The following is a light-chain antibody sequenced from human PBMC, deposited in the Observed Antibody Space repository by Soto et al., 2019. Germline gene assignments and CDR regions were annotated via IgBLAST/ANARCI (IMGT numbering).Light chain of an antibody. Sequence: QSVLTHPPSASGSPGQSVTISCTGTSSDVGGYDYVSWYQQHPGKAPKLMIYDASNRATGIPARFSGSGSGTDFTLTITSLEPEDFAVYYCQQRSNWPPTFGQGTK. V-gene: IGLV2-8*01. J-gene: IGLJ2*01. CDR3: QQRSNWPPT. CDR2: DAS. CDR1: SSDVGGYDY.